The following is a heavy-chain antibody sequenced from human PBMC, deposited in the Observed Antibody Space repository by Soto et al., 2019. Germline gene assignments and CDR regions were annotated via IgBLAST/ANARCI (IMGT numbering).Heavy chain of an antibody. V-gene: IGHV1-69*01. CDR1: EGTFNSYA. D-gene: IGHD6-13*01. CDR3: ASGASRWYPYFFDS. J-gene: IGHJ4*02. Sequence: QAQVVQSGAEVRKPGSSVKLSCKASEGTFNSYAIAWVRQAPGQGLEWMGGIIPYYNTLNYAQKFQDRVTITADDSTNTDYMELSSLRSYDTAVYFCASGASRWYPYFFDSWAQGTLVTVSS. CDR2: IIPYYNTL.